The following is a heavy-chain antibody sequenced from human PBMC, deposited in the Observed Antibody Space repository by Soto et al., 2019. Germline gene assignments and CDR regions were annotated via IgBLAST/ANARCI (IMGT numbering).Heavy chain of an antibody. CDR2: IYYSGST. J-gene: IGHJ4*02. D-gene: IGHD2-2*01. Sequence: SETLSLTCTVSGGSISSYYWSWSRQPPGKGLEWIGYIYYSGSTNYNPSLKSRVTISVDTSKNQFSLKLSSVTAADTAVYYCASGGVVPPPTFAYWAQGPLVPVSS. CDR3: ASGGVVPPPTFAY. CDR1: GGSISSYY. V-gene: IGHV4-59*08.